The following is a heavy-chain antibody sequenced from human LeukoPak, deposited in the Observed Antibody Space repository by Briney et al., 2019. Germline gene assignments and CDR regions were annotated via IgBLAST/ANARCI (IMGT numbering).Heavy chain of an antibody. J-gene: IGHJ4*02. CDR1: GFTFSSYA. CDR2: ISYDGSNK. Sequence: PGRSLRLSCAASGFTFSSYAMHWVRQAPGKGLEWVAVISYDGSNKYYADSVKGRFTISRDNSKNTLYLQMNSLRAEDTAVYYCARDGYNGTYYFDYWGQGTLVTVSS. CDR3: ARDGYNGTYYFDY. D-gene: IGHD5-24*01. V-gene: IGHV3-30-3*01.